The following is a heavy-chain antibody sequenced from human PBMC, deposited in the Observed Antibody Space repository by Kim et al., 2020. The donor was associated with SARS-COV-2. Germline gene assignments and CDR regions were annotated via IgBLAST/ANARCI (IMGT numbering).Heavy chain of an antibody. CDR3: SRDPGTSVHS. V-gene: IGHV3-21*06. CDR1: GFTFSLYT. D-gene: IGHD3-10*01. CDR2: INGESTDI. Sequence: GGSLRLSCAASGFTFSLYTMNWVRQAPGKGLEWLSSINGESTDIKYEDSVQGRFTISMDNAKSSVSPLMSSLRAEDTAVYYCSRDPGTSVHSWGQGNL. J-gene: IGHJ4*02.